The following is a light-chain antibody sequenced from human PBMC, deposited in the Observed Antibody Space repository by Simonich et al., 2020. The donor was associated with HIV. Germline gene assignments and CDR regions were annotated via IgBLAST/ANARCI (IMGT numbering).Light chain of an antibody. V-gene: IGKV4-1*01. CDR1: QSVLYSSNNKNY. CDR3: QQYYTTPRT. J-gene: IGKJ1*01. Sequence: DIVMTQSPDSLAVSLGERATINCKSSQSVLYSSNNKNYLVWYQQKPGQPPKLLIYWASTRESGVPGRFRGSGSGTDFTLTISSLQAEDVAVYYCQQYYTTPRTFGQGTKVEIK. CDR2: WAS.